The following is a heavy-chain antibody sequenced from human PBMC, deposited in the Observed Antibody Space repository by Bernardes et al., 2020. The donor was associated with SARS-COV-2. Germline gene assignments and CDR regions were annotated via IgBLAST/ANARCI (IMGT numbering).Heavy chain of an antibody. CDR1: GFTFSSYA. J-gene: IGHJ4*02. D-gene: IGHD2-2*01. V-gene: IGHV3-23*01. CDR3: ARHRAVVPAAPTDY. Sequence: GGSLRLSCAASGFTFSSYAMSWVRQAPGKGLEWVSAISGSGGSTYYSDSVKGRFTISRDNSKNTLYLQMNSLRAEDTAVYYCARHRAVVPAAPTDYWGQGTLVNVSS. CDR2: ISGSGGST.